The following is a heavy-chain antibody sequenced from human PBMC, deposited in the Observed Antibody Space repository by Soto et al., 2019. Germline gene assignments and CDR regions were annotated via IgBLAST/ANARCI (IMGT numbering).Heavy chain of an antibody. CDR3: ARRSAAAKFHY. CDR1: GFTFSDFF. V-gene: IGHV3-11*01. Sequence: GGSLRLSCAASGFTFSDFFMSWIRQAPGKGLEWVSYITRSGNAINYADSVKGRFTISRDNAKHLLYLQMNSLRADDTAVYYCARRSAAAKFHYWGQGPLVAVAS. CDR2: ITRSGNAI. J-gene: IGHJ4*02. D-gene: IGHD6-25*01.